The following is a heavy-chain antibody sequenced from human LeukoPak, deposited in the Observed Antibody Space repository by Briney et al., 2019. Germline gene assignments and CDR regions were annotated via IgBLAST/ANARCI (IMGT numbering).Heavy chain of an antibody. CDR2: TSGSGGNP. CDR1: GFAFSSYA. V-gene: IGHV3-23*01. Sequence: GGALRLSCAASGFAFSSYAMSWVRQAPGKGLEWVSVTSGSGGNPYYADSVKGRFTISRDNSKNTLYLHMNSLRAEDTALYYCAKETGIILVRGAVDYWGQGTLVTVSS. CDR3: AKETGIILVRGAVDY. J-gene: IGHJ4*02. D-gene: IGHD3-10*01.